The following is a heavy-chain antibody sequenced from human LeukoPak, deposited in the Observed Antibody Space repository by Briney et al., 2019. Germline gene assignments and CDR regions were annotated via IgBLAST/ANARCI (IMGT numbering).Heavy chain of an antibody. D-gene: IGHD6-19*01. CDR3: ARDTSSGPFTFDY. Sequence: GASVKVSCKASGYTFTGYYMHWVRQAPGQGLEWMGWINPNSGGTNYAQKFQGRVTMTRDTSISTAYMELSRLRSDDTAVYYCARDTSSGPFTFDYWGQGTLVTVSS. J-gene: IGHJ4*02. CDR2: INPNSGGT. CDR1: GYTFTGYY. V-gene: IGHV1-2*02.